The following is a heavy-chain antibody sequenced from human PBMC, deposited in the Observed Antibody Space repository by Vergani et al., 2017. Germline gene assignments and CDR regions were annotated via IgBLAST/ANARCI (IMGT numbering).Heavy chain of an antibody. V-gene: IGHV3-33*01. Sequence: QVQLEESGGGVFNPGGSLGLSFEGSGFTQSGLARTWVRRAQGKGRGWVAFIWYDGSKEYYADSVRGRFTISRDNSKNTLYLQMNNLRAADTAVYYCARSGYCAHGVCYMTYYYYMDVWGKGTAVTVSS. J-gene: IGHJ6*03. CDR1: GFTQSGLA. CDR3: ARSGYCAHGVCYMTYYYYMDV. CDR2: IWYDGSKE. D-gene: IGHD2-8*01.